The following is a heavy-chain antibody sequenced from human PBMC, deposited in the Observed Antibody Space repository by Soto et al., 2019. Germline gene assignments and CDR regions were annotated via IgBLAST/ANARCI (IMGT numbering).Heavy chain of an antibody. Sequence: GASVEVSCKASGDSFSSYGISCVRQAPEQGLEWMGWISGYNGNTHYSQKFQGKVTMTTDTSTSTAYMELRNLRSDDTAVYYCAKADSNYAGRFSYYYMDVWGTGTMVT. J-gene: IGHJ6*03. CDR3: AKADSNYAGRFSYYYMDV. CDR1: GDSFSSYG. CDR2: ISGYNGNT. D-gene: IGHD4-4*01. V-gene: IGHV1-18*01.